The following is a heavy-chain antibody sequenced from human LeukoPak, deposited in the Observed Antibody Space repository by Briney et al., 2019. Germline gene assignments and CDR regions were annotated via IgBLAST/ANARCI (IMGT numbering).Heavy chain of an antibody. CDR3: ARDGAMVRGVIDY. D-gene: IGHD3-10*01. CDR1: GGTFSSYA. Sequence: SVKVSCKASGGTFSSYAISWVRQAPGQGLEWMGGIIPIFGTANYAQKFQGRVTITADESTSTAYMELSSLRSEDTAVYYCARDGAMVRGVIDYWGQGTLVTVSA. J-gene: IGHJ4*02. CDR2: IIPIFGTA. V-gene: IGHV1-69*13.